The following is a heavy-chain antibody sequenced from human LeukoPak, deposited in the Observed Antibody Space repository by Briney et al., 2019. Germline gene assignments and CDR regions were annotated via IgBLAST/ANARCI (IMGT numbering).Heavy chain of an antibody. CDR1: GFSFSSYA. CDR3: AAKGHSCWENWFDP. V-gene: IGHV3-23*01. Sequence: PGGSLRLSCAASGFSFSSYAMNWVRQAPGKGLEWVSTISDNTYYADSVKGRFTISRDNSKNTLYLQMNSLRVEDTAVYYCAAKGHSCWENWFDPWGQGTLVIVSS. D-gene: IGHD6-19*01. J-gene: IGHJ5*02. CDR2: ISDNT.